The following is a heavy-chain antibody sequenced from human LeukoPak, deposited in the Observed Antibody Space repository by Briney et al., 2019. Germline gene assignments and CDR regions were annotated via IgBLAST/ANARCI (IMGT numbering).Heavy chain of an antibody. CDR2: IIPILGIA. D-gene: IGHD4-17*01. CDR3: ARVTDGGYGDLLDY. CDR1: GGTFSSYA. J-gene: IGHJ4*02. V-gene: IGHV1-69*04. Sequence: ASVKVSCKASGGTFSSYAISWVRQAPGQGLEWMGRIIPILGIADYAQKFQGRVTITADKSTSTAYMELSSLRSEGTAVYYCARVTDGGYGDLLDYWGQGTLVTVSS.